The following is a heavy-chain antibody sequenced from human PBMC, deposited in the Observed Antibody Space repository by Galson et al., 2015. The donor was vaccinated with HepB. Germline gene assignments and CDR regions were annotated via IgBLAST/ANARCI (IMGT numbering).Heavy chain of an antibody. D-gene: IGHD2-21*02. Sequence: LRLSCAASGFTFSNAWMSWVRQAPGKGLEWVGRIKSKTDGGTTDYAAPVKGRFTISRDDSKNTLYLQMNSLKTEDTAVYYCTTAVRGRVAYCGGDCYSYYFDYWGQGTLVTVSS. CDR2: IKSKTDGGTT. CDR1: GFTFSNAW. CDR3: TTAVRGRVAYCGGDCYSYYFDY. V-gene: IGHV3-15*01. J-gene: IGHJ4*02.